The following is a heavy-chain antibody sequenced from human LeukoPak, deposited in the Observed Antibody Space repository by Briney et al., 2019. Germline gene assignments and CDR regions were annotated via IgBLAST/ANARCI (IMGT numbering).Heavy chain of an antibody. CDR1: GLTFSTYA. CDR3: AKGSQSVAFFLDDAFDL. Sequence: GGSLRLSCTASGLTFSTYALSWVRQTPGKDLEWLSVISATGSTTYYADSVRGRFTISRDNSKNTLYLQMNSLRVEDTAVYYCAKGSQSVAFFLDDAFDLWGQGTIVTVSA. D-gene: IGHD2/OR15-2a*01. CDR2: ISATGSTT. J-gene: IGHJ3*01. V-gene: IGHV3-23*01.